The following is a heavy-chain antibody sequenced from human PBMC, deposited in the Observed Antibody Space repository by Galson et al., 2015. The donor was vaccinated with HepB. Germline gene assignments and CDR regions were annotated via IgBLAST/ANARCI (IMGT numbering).Heavy chain of an antibody. Sequence: LSLTCTVSGGSISSSSYYWSWIRQPPGKGLEWIGYIYYSGSTNYNPSLKSRVTISVDTSKNQFSLKLSSATAADTAVYYCARHYGDSVRESDYGMDVWGQGTTVTVSS. D-gene: IGHD4-17*01. CDR2: IYYSGST. V-gene: IGHV4-61*01. J-gene: IGHJ6*02. CDR3: ARHYGDSVRESDYGMDV. CDR1: GGSISSSSYY.